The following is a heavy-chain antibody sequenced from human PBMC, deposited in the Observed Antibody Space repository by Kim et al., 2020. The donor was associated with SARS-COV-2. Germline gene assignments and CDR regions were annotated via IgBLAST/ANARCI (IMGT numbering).Heavy chain of an antibody. CDR2: IYHSGST. CDR3: ARESGGRYQLLFAFDI. Sequence: SETLSLTCTVSGYSISSGYYWGWIRQPPGKGLEWIGSIYHSGSTYYNPSLKSRVTISVDTSKNQFSLKLSSVTAADTAVYYCARESGGRYQLLFAFDIWGQGTMVTVSS. D-gene: IGHD2-2*01. V-gene: IGHV4-38-2*02. CDR1: GYSISSGYY. J-gene: IGHJ3*02.